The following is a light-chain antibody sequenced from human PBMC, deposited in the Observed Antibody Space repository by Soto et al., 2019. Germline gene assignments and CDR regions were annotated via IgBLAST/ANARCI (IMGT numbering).Light chain of an antibody. CDR1: SSNIGINT. Sequence: QPVLTQPPSASGTPGRRVTISCSGTSSNIGINTVNWYQQLPGTAPKLLIYSNNQRPSGVPDRFSGSKSGTSASLAISGLQSEDEADYYCAAWDDSLSGWVFGGGTKLTVL. CDR3: AAWDDSLSGWV. J-gene: IGLJ3*02. CDR2: SNN. V-gene: IGLV1-44*01.